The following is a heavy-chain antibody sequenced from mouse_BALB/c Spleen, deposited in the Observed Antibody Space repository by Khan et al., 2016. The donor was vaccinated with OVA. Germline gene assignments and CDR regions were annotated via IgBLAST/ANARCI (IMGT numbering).Heavy chain of an antibody. J-gene: IGHJ3*01. V-gene: IGHV5-6*01. CDR3: TRLAYYYDGEGFAY. Sequence: EVELVESGGDLVKPGGSLKLSCAASGFTFSTYGMSWVRQTPDKRLEWVATVSTGGSYTYYADSVKGRFTISRDNSKNTLFLQMSGLKSEDTAIFDCTRLAYYYDGEGFAYWGQGTLVTVSA. D-gene: IGHD1-1*01. CDR2: VSTGGSYT. CDR1: GFTFSTYG.